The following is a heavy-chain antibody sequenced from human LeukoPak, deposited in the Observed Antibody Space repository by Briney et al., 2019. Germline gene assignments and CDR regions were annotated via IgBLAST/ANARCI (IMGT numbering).Heavy chain of an antibody. CDR3: ARGSTYYDFWSGYYSDY. Sequence: GGSLRLSCAASGLTVSSYGMHWVRQAPGKGLEWVAVIWYDGSNKYYADSVKGRFTISRDNSKNTLYLQMNSLRAEDTAVYYCARGSTYYDFWSGYYSDYWGQGTLVTVSS. D-gene: IGHD3-3*01. J-gene: IGHJ4*02. CDR2: IWYDGSNK. V-gene: IGHV3-33*08. CDR1: GLTVSSYG.